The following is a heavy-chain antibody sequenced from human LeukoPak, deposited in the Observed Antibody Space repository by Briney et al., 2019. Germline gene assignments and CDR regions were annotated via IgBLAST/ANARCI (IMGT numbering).Heavy chain of an antibody. CDR1: GFTFSSYA. J-gene: IGHJ4*02. Sequence: GGSLRLSCAASGFTFSSYAMHWVRQAPGKGLEWVAVISYDGSNKYYADSVKGRFTISRDNAKNSLYLQMNSLRDEDTAVYYCAREAGYSSSWYYWGQGTLVTVSS. CDR2: ISYDGSNK. D-gene: IGHD6-13*01. CDR3: AREAGYSSSWYY. V-gene: IGHV3-30-3*01.